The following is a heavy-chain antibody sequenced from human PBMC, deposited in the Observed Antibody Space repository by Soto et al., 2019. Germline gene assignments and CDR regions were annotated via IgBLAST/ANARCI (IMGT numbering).Heavy chain of an antibody. CDR2: INAGNVNT. CDR1: GYAITNFA. Sequence: QVQVVQSGAEVKKPGASVKVSCKASGYAITNFAMHWVRQAPGQRLAWMGWINAGNVNTKYSQKFQGRVTITRNTSASTVYMELSSLRSEDTAVYYCARGGGSFPYFAYWCQGTLVTVSS. D-gene: IGHD1-26*01. CDR3: ARGGGSFPYFAY. V-gene: IGHV1-3*01. J-gene: IGHJ4*02.